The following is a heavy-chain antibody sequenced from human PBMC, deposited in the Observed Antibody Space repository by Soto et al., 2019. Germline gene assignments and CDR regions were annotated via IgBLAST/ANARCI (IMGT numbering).Heavy chain of an antibody. CDR2: ISYDGSNK. CDR1: GFTFSSYA. J-gene: IGHJ6*02. CDR3: AIVSGCISTSCYEYYYYGMDV. V-gene: IGHV3-30-3*01. Sequence: QVQLVESGGGVVQPGRSLRLSCAASGFTFSSYAMHWVRQAPGKGLEWVAVISYDGSNKYYADSVKGRFTISRDNSKNTLYLQMNSLGAEDTAVYYCAIVSGCISTSCYEYYYYGMDVWGQGTTVTVSS. D-gene: IGHD2-2*01.